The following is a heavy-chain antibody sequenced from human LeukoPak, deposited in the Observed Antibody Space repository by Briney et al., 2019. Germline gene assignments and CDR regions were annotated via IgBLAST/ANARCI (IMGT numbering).Heavy chain of an antibody. CDR1: GYTFTSYG. CDR2: ISAYNGNT. D-gene: IGHD3-16*01. J-gene: IGHJ6*02. CDR3: ASTVGITFGGRYGMDA. V-gene: IGHV1-18*01. Sequence: ASVKVSCKASGYTFTSYGVSWVRQAPGQGLEWMGWISAYNGNTNYAQKLQGRVTMTTDTSTSTAYMELRSLRSDDTAVYYCASTVGITFGGRYGMDAWGQGTTVTVSS.